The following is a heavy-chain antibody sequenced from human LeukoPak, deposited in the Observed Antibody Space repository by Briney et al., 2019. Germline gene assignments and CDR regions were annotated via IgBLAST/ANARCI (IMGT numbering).Heavy chain of an antibody. Sequence: SETLSLTCTVSSDSISPYYWSWIRQPPGKGLEWIGYIYHSGSTYYNPSLKSRVTISVDRSKNQFSLKLSSVTAADTAVYYCARMYSSSWFDPWGQGTLVTVSS. CDR3: ARMYSSSWFDP. D-gene: IGHD6-13*01. V-gene: IGHV4-59*12. CDR2: IYHSGST. CDR1: SDSISPYY. J-gene: IGHJ5*02.